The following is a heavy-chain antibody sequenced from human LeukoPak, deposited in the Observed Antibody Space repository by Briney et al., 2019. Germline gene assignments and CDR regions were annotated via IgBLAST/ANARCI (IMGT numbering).Heavy chain of an antibody. V-gene: IGHV4-4*07. CDR3: ARDSVLLWFGELLLTNWFDP. CDR2: IYTSGST. J-gene: IGHJ5*02. CDR1: GGSISSYY. Sequence: PSETLSLTCTVSGGSISSYYWSWIRQPAGKGLEWIGRIYTSGSTNYNPSLKSRVTMSVDTSKNQFSLKLSSATAADTAVYYCARDSVLLWFGELLLTNWFDPWGQGTLVTVSS. D-gene: IGHD3-10*01.